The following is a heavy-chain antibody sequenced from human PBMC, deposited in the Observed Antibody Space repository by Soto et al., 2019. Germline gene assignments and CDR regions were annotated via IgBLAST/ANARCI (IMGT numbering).Heavy chain of an antibody. CDR3: VRESAPSGPNYFDP. D-gene: IGHD6-13*01. V-gene: IGHV4-30-2*01. J-gene: IGHJ5*02. CDR1: GGYSTRGPAS. CDR2: ISHSGST. Sequence: TLSLTCSVCGGYSTRGPASWNWVRQQPGKGLEWIAYISHSGSTYYNPSLKGRVTVSVDRSKNQFSLKLDSVSAADTAIYYCVRESAPSGPNYFDPWGPGTLVTVSS.